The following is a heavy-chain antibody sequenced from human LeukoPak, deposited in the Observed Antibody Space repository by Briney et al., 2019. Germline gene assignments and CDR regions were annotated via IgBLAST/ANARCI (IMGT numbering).Heavy chain of an antibody. CDR2: ISSSGST. Sequence: SETLSLTCTVSGDSISSGDYYWSWIRQPAGKGLEWIGRISSSGSTNYNPSLKSRVTISVDTSKNQFSLKLSSVTAADTAVYYCARDPPYYYYMDVWGKGTTVTVSS. CDR3: ARDPPYYYYMDV. J-gene: IGHJ6*03. V-gene: IGHV4-61*02. CDR1: GDSISSGDYY.